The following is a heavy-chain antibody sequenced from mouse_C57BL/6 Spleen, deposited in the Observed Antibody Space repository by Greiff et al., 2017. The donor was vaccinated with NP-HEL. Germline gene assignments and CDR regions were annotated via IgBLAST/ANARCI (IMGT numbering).Heavy chain of an antibody. CDR1: GYSITSGYY. Sequence: EVHLVESGPGLVKPSQSLSLTCSVTGYSITSGYYWNWIRQFPGNKLEWMGYISYDGSNNYNPSLKNRISITRDTSKNQFFLKLNSVTTEDTATYYCAGYDGYIDYWGQGTTLTVSS. D-gene: IGHD2-3*01. CDR3: AGYDGYIDY. J-gene: IGHJ2*01. V-gene: IGHV3-6*01. CDR2: ISYDGSN.